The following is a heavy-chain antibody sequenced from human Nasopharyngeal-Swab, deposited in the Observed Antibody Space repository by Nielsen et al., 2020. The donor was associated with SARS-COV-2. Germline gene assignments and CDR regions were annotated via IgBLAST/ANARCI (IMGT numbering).Heavy chain of an antibody. CDR1: GFTFRAYW. Sequence: GGSLRLSCAASGFTFRAYWMNWVRLTPMKRLEWVATVKQDGTAIYHVDSLKGRFTISRDNAKNTVSLQMNSLRREDTAVYYCARESVVTGTDDAPDLWGRGTMVTVSS. D-gene: IGHD2-21*02. J-gene: IGHJ3*01. V-gene: IGHV3-7*04. CDR3: ARESVVTGTDDAPDL. CDR2: VKQDGTAI.